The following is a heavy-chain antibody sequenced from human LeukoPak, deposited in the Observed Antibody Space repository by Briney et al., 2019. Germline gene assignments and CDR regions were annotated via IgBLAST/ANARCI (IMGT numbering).Heavy chain of an antibody. CDR1: GDSVSSNSAA. D-gene: IGHD3-22*01. CDR3: ARDLEAPQYYYDSSGYYLHYYYYYMDV. J-gene: IGHJ6*03. CDR2: TYYRSKWYN. Sequence: SQTLSLTCAISGDSVSSNSAAWNWIRQSPSRGLEWLGRTYYRSKWYNDYAVSVKSRITINPDTSKNQFSLQLNSVTPEDTAVYYCARDLEAPQYYYDSSGYYLHYYYYYMDVWGKGTTVTVSS. V-gene: IGHV6-1*01.